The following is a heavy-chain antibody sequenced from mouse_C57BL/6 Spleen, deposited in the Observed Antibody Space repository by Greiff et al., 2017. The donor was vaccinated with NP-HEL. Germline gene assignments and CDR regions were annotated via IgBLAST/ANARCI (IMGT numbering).Heavy chain of an antibody. V-gene: IGHV1-54*01. Sequence: VKLQESGAELVRPGTSVKVSCKASGYAFTNYLIEWVKQRPGQGLEWIGVINPGRGGTNYNEKFKGKATLTADKSSSTAYMQLSSLTSEDSAVYFCAREGSSGYGAYWGQGTLVTVSA. D-gene: IGHD3-2*02. CDR2: INPGRGGT. CDR3: AREGSSGYGAY. J-gene: IGHJ3*01. CDR1: GYAFTNYL.